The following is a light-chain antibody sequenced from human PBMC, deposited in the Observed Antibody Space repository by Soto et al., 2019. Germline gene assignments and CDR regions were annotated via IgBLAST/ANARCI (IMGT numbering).Light chain of an antibody. Sequence: DIQLTQFQSSLSASVGDRVTITCRASQTSRSHLNWYQQKPEEAPKIVIYATFTLQSGVPSRFNGSVTGTDFTISISSLLRKEFTPDFCRHTYRPPLSFGGGTKVDIK. CDR3: RHTYRPPLS. CDR2: ATF. V-gene: IGKV1-39*01. J-gene: IGKJ4*01. CDR1: QTSRSH.